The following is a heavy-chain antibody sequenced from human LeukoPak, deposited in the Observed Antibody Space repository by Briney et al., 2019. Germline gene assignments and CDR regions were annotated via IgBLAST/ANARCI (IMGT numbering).Heavy chain of an antibody. CDR2: RGAGGGGP. Sequence: PGGTLSLSCAASGFTVSNYAMSWVRQAPGKGLEWVSSRGAGGGGPHYADSVKGRFTISRDNSKNTLYLQMNSLRAEDTAVYYCAKEEFRQFDFSSWGQGTPVSVS. CDR1: GFTVSNYA. CDR3: AKEEFRQFDFSS. J-gene: IGHJ5*02. D-gene: IGHD3-9*01. V-gene: IGHV3-23*01.